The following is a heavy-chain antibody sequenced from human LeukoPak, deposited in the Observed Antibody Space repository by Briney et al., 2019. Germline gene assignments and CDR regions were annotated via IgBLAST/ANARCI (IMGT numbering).Heavy chain of an antibody. D-gene: IGHD6-6*01. J-gene: IGHJ4*02. V-gene: IGHV4-59*01. CDR3: ARGPLGGSSARDY. CDR1: GGSISSYY. CDR2: IYYSGST. Sequence: PSETLSLTCTVSGGSISSYYWSWIRQPPGKGLEWIGYIYYSGSTNYNPSLKSRVTISVDTSKNQFSLKLSSVTAADTAVYYCARGPLGGSSARDYWGQETLVTVSS.